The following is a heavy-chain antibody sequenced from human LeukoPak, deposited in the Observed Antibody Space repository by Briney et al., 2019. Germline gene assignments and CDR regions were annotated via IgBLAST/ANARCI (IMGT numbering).Heavy chain of an antibody. CDR2: ISWNSGSI. V-gene: IGHV3-9*03. CDR1: GFTFDDYA. J-gene: IGHJ4*02. Sequence: GGSLRLSCAASGFTFDDYAMHWVRQAPGKGLEWVSGISWNSGSIGYADSVKGRFTISRDNVKNSLYLQMNSLRAEDMALYYCAKDMGLYYDSSGAFDYWGQGTLVTVSS. D-gene: IGHD3-22*01. CDR3: AKDMGLYYDSSGAFDY.